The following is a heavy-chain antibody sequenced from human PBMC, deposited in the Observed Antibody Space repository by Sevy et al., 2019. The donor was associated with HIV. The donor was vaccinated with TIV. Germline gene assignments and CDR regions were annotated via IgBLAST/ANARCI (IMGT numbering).Heavy chain of an antibody. CDR3: ARVGEGRDGYNFFDY. D-gene: IGHD5-12*01. V-gene: IGHV3-33*01. CDR2: IWYDGSNK. Sequence: QLGGSLRLSCAASGFIFSSYGMHWVRQAPGKGLEWVAVIWYDGSNKYYVDSVKGRFTISRDNSKNTLYLQMNSLRVEDTAVYYCARVGEGRDGYNFFDYWGQGTLVTVSS. J-gene: IGHJ4*02. CDR1: GFIFSSYG.